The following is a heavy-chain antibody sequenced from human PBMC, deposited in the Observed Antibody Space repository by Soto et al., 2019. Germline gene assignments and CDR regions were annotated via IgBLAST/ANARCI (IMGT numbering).Heavy chain of an antibody. J-gene: IGHJ4*02. CDR2: IYHSGST. CDR3: ATAAGPY. V-gene: IGHV4-30-2*01. CDR1: GGSISSGGYS. Sequence: QLQLQESGSGLVKPLQTLSLTCAVSGGSISSGGYSWSWIRQPPGNGLEWIGYIYHSGSTYYSPSLNTRVTISVDRSKNQFSLKLTSVTAAETAVYYCATAAGPYWGQGTLVTVST.